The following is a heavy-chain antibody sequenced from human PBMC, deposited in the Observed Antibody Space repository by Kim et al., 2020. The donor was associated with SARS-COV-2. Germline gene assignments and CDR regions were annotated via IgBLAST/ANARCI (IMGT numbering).Heavy chain of an antibody. CDR3: AREEGDTAMVPWFDP. J-gene: IGHJ5*02. D-gene: IGHD5-18*01. V-gene: IGHV4-59*01. Sequence: PPLKSRVPISVDTSKNQFSRKLSSVTAADTAVYYCAREEGDTAMVPWFDPWGQGTLVTVSS.